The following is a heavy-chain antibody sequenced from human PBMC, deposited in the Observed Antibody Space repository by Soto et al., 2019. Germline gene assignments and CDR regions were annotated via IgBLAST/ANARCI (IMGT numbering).Heavy chain of an antibody. Sequence: SETLSLTCTVSGGSISSGGYYWSWIRQHPGKGLEWIGYIYYSGSTYYNPSLKSRVTISVDTSKNQFSLKLSSVTAADTAVYYCARVIRWLRGVDYWGQGTLVTVSS. CDR3: ARVIRWLRGVDY. J-gene: IGHJ4*02. CDR1: GGSISSGGYY. D-gene: IGHD5-12*01. V-gene: IGHV4-31*03. CDR2: IYYSGST.